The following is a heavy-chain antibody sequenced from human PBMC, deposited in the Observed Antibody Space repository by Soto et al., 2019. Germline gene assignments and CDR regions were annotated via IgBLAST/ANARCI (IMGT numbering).Heavy chain of an antibody. Sequence: QVQLVQSGGEVKKPGASMKVSCKASGYTFINYLISWVRQAPGQGLEWMGWISADSGNTNYAQKFQGRVTLTTDTSTNKDYMDLRSLRSDDTATYYCAQGRPGGHCSGVTCCNFDNWGQGTLVPVSS. V-gene: IGHV1-18*01. CDR1: GYTFINYL. CDR2: ISADSGNT. CDR3: AQGRPGGHCSGVTCCNFDN. D-gene: IGHD2-15*01. J-gene: IGHJ4*02.